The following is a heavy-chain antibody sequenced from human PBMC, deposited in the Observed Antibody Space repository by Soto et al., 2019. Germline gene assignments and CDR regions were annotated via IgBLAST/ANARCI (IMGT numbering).Heavy chain of an antibody. D-gene: IGHD2-15*01. CDR1: GFTFNSYT. Sequence: GSLRISCAASGFTFNSYTMAWVRQAPGKGLEWVSSISGSGGSPSYADSVQGRFTISRDNSRNTLSLQMNSLRAEDTATYYCAKARCSGNSCYVPDYWGHGSLVTVSS. CDR2: ISGSGGSP. CDR3: AKARCSGNSCYVPDY. V-gene: IGHV3-23*01. J-gene: IGHJ4*01.